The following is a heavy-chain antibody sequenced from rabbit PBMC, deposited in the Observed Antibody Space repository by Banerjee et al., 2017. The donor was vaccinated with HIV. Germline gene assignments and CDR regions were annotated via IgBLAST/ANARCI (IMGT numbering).Heavy chain of an antibody. J-gene: IGHJ4*01. CDR2: IYTDSGSA. D-gene: IGHD6-1*01. CDR1: GIDFSGYYY. V-gene: IGHV1S45*01. Sequence: QQQLEESGGGLVKPGGTLTLTCKASGIDFSGYYYMCWVRQAPGKGLEWIGCIYTDSGSAYYASWAKGRFTISKTSSTTVTLQMTSLTAADTATYFCARGGIDGSAGYGYGLNLWGQGTLVTVS. CDR3: ARGGIDGSAGYGYGLNL.